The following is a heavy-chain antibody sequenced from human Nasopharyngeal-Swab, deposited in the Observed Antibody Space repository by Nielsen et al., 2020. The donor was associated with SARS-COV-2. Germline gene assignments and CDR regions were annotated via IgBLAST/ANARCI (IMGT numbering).Heavy chain of an antibody. CDR1: GFTFSNYA. J-gene: IGHJ4*02. V-gene: IGHV3-23*01. Sequence: SGVSGFTFSNYAMNWVRQAPGKGLEWVSGIRGSGGTIYYVDSVKGRFTISRDNSRNYLYLHMSNLRAEDTAIYYCAKGYSSGWVPYEYWGQGTLVTVSS. CDR3: AKGYSSGWVPYEY. D-gene: IGHD6-19*01. CDR2: IRGSGGTI.